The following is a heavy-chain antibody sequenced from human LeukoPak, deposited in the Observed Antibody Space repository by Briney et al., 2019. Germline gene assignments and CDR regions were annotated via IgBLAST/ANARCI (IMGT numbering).Heavy chain of an antibody. CDR2: ISSSSSYI. V-gene: IGHV3-21*04. Sequence: GGSLRLSCAASGFTFSSYSMNWVRQAPGKGLEWVSSISSSSSYIYYADSVKGRFTISRDNSKNTLYLQMNSLRAEDTAVYYCAKYRRGAPRGDFDPWGQGTLVTVSS. D-gene: IGHD3-16*02. CDR3: AKYRRGAPRGDFDP. CDR1: GFTFSSYS. J-gene: IGHJ5*02.